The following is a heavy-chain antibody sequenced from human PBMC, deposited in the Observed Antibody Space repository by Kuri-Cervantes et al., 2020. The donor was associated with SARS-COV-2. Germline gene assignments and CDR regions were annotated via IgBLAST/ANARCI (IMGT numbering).Heavy chain of an antibody. J-gene: IGHJ5*02. Sequence: SQTLSLTCAVSGGSISSGGYSWSWIRQPPGKGLEWIGYIYHSESTYYNPSLKSRVTISVDGSKNQFSLKLSSVTAADTAVYYCARRINYWWFDPWGQGTLVTVSS. CDR2: IYHSEST. V-gene: IGHV4-30-2*01. CDR3: ARRINYWWFDP. CDR1: GGSISSGGYS. D-gene: IGHD4-11*01.